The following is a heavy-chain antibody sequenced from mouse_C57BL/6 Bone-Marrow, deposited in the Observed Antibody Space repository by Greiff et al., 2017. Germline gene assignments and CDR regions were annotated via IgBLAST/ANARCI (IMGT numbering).Heavy chain of an antibody. D-gene: IGHD1-1*01. J-gene: IGHJ2*01. CDR2: IDPNSGGT. CDR1: GYTFTSYW. V-gene: IGHV1-72*01. CDR3: ARSRGFNYYGSSLYYFDY. Sequence: VQLQQSGAELVKPGASVKLSCKASGYTFTSYWMHWVKQRPGRGLEWIGRIDPNSGGTKYNEKFKSKATLTVDKPSSTAYMQLSSLTSEDSAVYYCARSRGFNYYGSSLYYFDYWGQGTTLTVSS.